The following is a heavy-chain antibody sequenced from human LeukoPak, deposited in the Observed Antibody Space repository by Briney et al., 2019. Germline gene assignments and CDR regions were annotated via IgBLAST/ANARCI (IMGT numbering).Heavy chain of an antibody. CDR3: AGADYRDWYFDL. D-gene: IGHD4/OR15-4a*01. V-gene: IGHV1-2*02. CDR2: INPNSGGT. J-gene: IGHJ2*01. CDR1: GYTFTGYY. Sequence: ASVKVSCKASGYTFTGYYMHWVRQAPGQGLEWMGWINPNSGGTNYAQKLQGRVTMTTDTSTSTAYMELRSLRSDDTAVYYCAGADYRDWYFDLWGRGTLVTVSS.